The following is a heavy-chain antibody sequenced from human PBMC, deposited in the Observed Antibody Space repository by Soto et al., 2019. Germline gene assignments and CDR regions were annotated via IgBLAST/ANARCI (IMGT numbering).Heavy chain of an antibody. J-gene: IGHJ6*03. V-gene: IGHV3-21*01. CDR3: TGEACNAQKPLYFHYYLGV. Sequence: EEQLVESGGGLIKPGGSLRLSCVVSGFTFSDYTLNWVRQAPGRGLEWVSSISTTSSDIYYADSVKGRFTISRDNAKNSLYPQMDSLAAADTAVYYCTGEACNAQKPLYFHYYLGVWGKGTTVTVSS. CDR2: ISTTSSDI. CDR1: GFTFSDYT.